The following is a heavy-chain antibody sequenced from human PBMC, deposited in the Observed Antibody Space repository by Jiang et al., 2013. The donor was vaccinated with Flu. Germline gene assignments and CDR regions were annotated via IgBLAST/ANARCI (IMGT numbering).Heavy chain of an antibody. J-gene: IGHJ4*02. CDR1: GDSVSSNSVT. CDR2: IYYRSKWSS. V-gene: IGHV6-1*01. Sequence: SQTLSLTCAIFGDSVSSNSVTWNWIRQSPSRGLEWLGRIYYRSKWSSDYMLSVKSRVTINPDTSNNQFSLHLNSVTPDDTAVYYCARAVAGTLFDYWGHGNPGSPSPQ. CDR3: ARAVAGTLFDY. D-gene: IGHD6-19*01.